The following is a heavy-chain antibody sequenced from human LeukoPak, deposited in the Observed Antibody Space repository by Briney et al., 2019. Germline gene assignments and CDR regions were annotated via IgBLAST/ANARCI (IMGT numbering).Heavy chain of an antibody. D-gene: IGHD3-10*01. CDR1: GFTFSGYW. Sequence: GGSLRLSCAASGFTFSGYWMHWVRQAPGKGLVWVSRINSGGGTTTYADSVRGRFTISRDNAKNTLYLQMNSLRAEDTAVYYCARDWSGSGSSYFDYWGQGALVTVSS. CDR3: ARDWSGSGSSYFDY. J-gene: IGHJ4*02. V-gene: IGHV3-74*03. CDR2: INSGGGTT.